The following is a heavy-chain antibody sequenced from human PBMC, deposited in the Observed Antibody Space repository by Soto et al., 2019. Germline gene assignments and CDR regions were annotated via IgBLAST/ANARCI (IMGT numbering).Heavy chain of an antibody. D-gene: IGHD2-8*01. Sequence: SETLSLTCTVSGVSISSSNYYWGWIRQPPGKGLEWIGSAYYSGNSYYNPSLKSRVTISVDTSKNQFSLKLSSVTAADTAVYYCARHAAYCKNAVCYTRWFDPWGQGTLVTVSS. CDR1: GVSISSSNYY. CDR3: ARHAAYCKNAVCYTRWFDP. V-gene: IGHV4-39*01. CDR2: AYYSGNS. J-gene: IGHJ5*02.